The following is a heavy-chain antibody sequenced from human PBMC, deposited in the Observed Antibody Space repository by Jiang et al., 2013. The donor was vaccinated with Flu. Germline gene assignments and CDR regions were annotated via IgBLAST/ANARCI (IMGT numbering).Heavy chain of an antibody. J-gene: IGHJ4*02. V-gene: IGHV4-39*01. CDR3: ARHRFLKGVDTAMVLFDY. D-gene: IGHD5-18*01. CDR1: GDSISSSSYY. CDR2: IYYSGST. Sequence: GLVKPSETLSLTCTVSGDSISSSSYYWGWIRQPPGKGLEWIGSIYYSGSTYYNPSLKSRVTISVDTSKNLFSLKLSSVTAADTAVYYCARHRFLKGVDTAMVLFDYWGQGTLVTVSS.